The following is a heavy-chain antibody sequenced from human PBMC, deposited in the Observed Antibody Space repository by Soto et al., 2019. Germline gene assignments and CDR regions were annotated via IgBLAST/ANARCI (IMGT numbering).Heavy chain of an antibody. V-gene: IGHV4-39*01. Sequence: QLQLQESGPGLVKPSETLSLDCTVSGGSVSSSRYFWGWIRQPPGKGLEWIGSVYFDGSTYYSASLKSRVTVSVDTAKNQFSLKLISVTAADTAVYYCASHPIAAAPGNSHVDVWGIGTPVTVSS. CDR2: VYFDGST. J-gene: IGHJ6*04. CDR1: GGSVSSSRYF. CDR3: ASHPIAAAPGNSHVDV. D-gene: IGHD6-13*01.